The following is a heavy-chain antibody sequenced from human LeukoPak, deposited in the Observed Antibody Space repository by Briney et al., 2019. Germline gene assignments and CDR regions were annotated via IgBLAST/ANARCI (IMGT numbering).Heavy chain of an antibody. CDR1: GFTFSSYS. CDR3: ARVRSYGSENWFDP. Sequence: PGGSLRLSCAASGFTFSSYSMNWVRQAPGKGLEWVSVIYSGGSTYYADSVKGRFTISRDNAKNSLYLQMNSLRAEDTAVYYCARVRSYGSENWFDPWGQGTLVTVSS. V-gene: IGHV3-21*04. J-gene: IGHJ5*02. D-gene: IGHD3-10*01. CDR2: IYSGGST.